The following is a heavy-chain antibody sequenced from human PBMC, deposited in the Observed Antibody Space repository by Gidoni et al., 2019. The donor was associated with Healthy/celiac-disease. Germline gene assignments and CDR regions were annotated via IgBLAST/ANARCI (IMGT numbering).Heavy chain of an antibody. CDR2: IYYSGST. V-gene: IGHV4-30-4*01. CDR1: GGSISSGDYY. D-gene: IGHD1-26*01. J-gene: IGHJ3*02. CDR3: ATWELPTYDAFDI. Sequence: QVQLQESGPGLVKPSQTLSPTCTVSGGSISSGDYYWSWIRQPPGKGLEWIVYIYYSGSTYYNPSLKSRVTISVDTSQNQFSLKLSSVTAADTAVYYCATWELPTYDAFDIWGQGTMVTVSS.